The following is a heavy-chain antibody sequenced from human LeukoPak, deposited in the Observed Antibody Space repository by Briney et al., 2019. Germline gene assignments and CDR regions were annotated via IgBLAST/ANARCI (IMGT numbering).Heavy chain of an antibody. J-gene: IGHJ6*02. V-gene: IGHV1-2*02. CDR2: INPNSGGT. CDR3: ARETYYYDSSAYYYGMDV. Sequence: GASVKVSCKASGYTFTGYYMHWVRQAPGQGLEWMGWINPNSGGTNYAQKFQGRVTMTRDTSISTAYMELSRLRSDDTAVYYCARETYYYDSSAYYYGMDVWGQGTTVTVSS. D-gene: IGHD3-22*01. CDR1: GYTFTGYY.